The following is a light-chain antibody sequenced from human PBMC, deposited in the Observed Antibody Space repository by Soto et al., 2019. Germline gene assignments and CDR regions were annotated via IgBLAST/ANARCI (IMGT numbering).Light chain of an antibody. CDR3: CSYRTSNTRQIV. V-gene: IGLV2-14*03. Sequence: QCVRTRAASVSGSAVQWITISCADTSSDVGGYNYISWYQHHPGKAPKLMIYDVSNRPSGVSNRLSGSKSGNTASLSISGLQPEDEDDYYCCSYRTSNTRQIVCGTGTKVTXL. J-gene: IGLJ1*01. CDR2: DVS. CDR1: SSDVGGYNY.